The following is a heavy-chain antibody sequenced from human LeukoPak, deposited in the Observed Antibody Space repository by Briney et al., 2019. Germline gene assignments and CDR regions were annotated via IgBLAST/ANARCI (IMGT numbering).Heavy chain of an antibody. CDR1: GFTFSSYA. Sequence: PGRSLRLSCAASGFTFSSYAMHWVRQAPGKGLEWVAVISYDGSNKYYADSVKGRFTISRDNSKNTLYLQMNSLRAEDTAVYYCAKGHDYGDPRGAFDIWGQGTMVTVSS. CDR3: AKGHDYGDPRGAFDI. V-gene: IGHV3-30-3*01. D-gene: IGHD4-17*01. J-gene: IGHJ3*02. CDR2: ISYDGSNK.